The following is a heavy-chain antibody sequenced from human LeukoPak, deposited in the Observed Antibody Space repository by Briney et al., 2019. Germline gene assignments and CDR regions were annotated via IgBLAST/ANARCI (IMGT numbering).Heavy chain of an antibody. CDR1: GFTFRTYA. J-gene: IGHJ4*02. D-gene: IGHD6-13*01. V-gene: IGHV3-23*01. Sequence: PGGSLRLSCAASGFTFRTYAMSWVRQAPGKGLEWVSHVSVSGDITYCADSVKGRFTISRDNSKNTLDLQMNSLRVEDTAIYYCAKVVAAAGQFDYWGPGTLVTVSS. CDR3: AKVVAAAGQFDY. CDR2: VSVSGDIT.